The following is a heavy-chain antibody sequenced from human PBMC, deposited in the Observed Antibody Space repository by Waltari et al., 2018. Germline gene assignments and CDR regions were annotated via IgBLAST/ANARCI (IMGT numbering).Heavy chain of an antibody. Sequence: QVQLQESGPGLVKPSETLSLTCDVSGYSIRIRSYWGWIRQPPGKGLEWIGSIYHSGSTYQDPSLKSRLTISLDTSKNQFSLKLSSVTAADTAVFYCARHPEQLVGYWYFDLWGRGTLVTVSS. D-gene: IGHD6-6*01. V-gene: IGHV4-38-2*01. CDR1: GYSIRIRSY. CDR3: ARHPEQLVGYWYFDL. J-gene: IGHJ2*01. CDR2: IYHSGST.